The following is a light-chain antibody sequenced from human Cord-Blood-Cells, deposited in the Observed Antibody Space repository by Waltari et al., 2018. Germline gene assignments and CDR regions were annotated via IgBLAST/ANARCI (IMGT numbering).Light chain of an antibody. CDR3: AAWDDSLNGWV. CDR1: SSHIGSNT. CDR2: SNN. Sequence: QSVLTQPPSASGTPGQRVTIPCSGRSSHIGSNTVNWYQQLPGTAPKLPIYSNNQRPSGVPDRFSGSKSGTSASLAISGLQSEDEADYYCAAWDDSLNGWVFGGGTKLTVL. V-gene: IGLV1-44*01. J-gene: IGLJ3*02.